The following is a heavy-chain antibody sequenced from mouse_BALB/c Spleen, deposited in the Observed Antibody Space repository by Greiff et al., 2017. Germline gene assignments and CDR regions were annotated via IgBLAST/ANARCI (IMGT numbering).Heavy chain of an antibody. CDR1: GYTFTDYN. Sequence: VQLQQSGPELVKPGASVKIPCKASGYTFTDYNMDWVKQSHGKSLEWIGDINPNNGGTIYNQKFKGKATLTVDKSSSTAYMELRSLTSEDTAVYYCARSDLLYYAMDYWGQGTSVTVSS. J-gene: IGHJ4*01. V-gene: IGHV1-18*01. CDR3: ARSDLLYYAMDY. D-gene: IGHD2-1*01. CDR2: INPNNGGT.